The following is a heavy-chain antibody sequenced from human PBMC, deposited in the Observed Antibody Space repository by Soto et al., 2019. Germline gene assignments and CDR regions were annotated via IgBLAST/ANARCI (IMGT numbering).Heavy chain of an antibody. D-gene: IGHD6-19*01. CDR1: GFTFSSYG. Sequence: HPGGSLRLSCAASGFTFSSYGMHWVRQAPGKGLEWVAVIWYDGSNEYYADSVKGRFTISRDNSKNTLYLQMNSLRVEDTAVYYCARDYSSGRNIYYYYGMDVWGQGTTVTVSS. CDR3: ARDYSSGRNIYYYYGMDV. J-gene: IGHJ6*02. CDR2: IWYDGSNE. V-gene: IGHV3-33*08.